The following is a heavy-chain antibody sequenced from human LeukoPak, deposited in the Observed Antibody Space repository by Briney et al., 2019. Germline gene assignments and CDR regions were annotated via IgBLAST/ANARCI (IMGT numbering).Heavy chain of an antibody. CDR3: ARAYKDRSLAGKKEFFQH. CDR2: INGDGSST. V-gene: IGHV3-74*01. Sequence: GRSLRLSCAASGFTFSSYGMHWVRQAPGKGLVWVSQINGDGSSTSYADSVKGRFTISRDNAKNTLYLQMNSLRAEDTALYYCARAYKDRSLAGKKEFFQHWGQGTLVTVSS. CDR1: GFTFSSYG. D-gene: IGHD6-19*01. J-gene: IGHJ1*01.